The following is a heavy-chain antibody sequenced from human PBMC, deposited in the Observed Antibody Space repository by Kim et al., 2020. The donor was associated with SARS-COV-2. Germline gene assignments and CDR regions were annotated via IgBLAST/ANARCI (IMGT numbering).Heavy chain of an antibody. V-gene: IGHV5-51*01. CDR3: ARKGSGYLFYYYGLDV. D-gene: IGHD5-12*01. J-gene: IGHJ6*02. CDR2: IHPGDSDV. Sequence: GESLKISCKGSGYSFTSYWIGWVRQMLVKGLEWMGIIHPGDSDVRFSPSFQGQVTISADKSITTAYLQWSTLKASDTATYYCARKGSGYLFYYYGLDVWGQETTVTVSS. CDR1: GYSFTSYW.